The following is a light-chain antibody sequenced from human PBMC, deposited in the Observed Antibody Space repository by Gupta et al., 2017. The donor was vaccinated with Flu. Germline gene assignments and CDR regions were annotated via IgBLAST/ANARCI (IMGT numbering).Light chain of an antibody. CDR3: QQYGSSPWT. Sequence: ERATHDCSASQSVSSSDLVWYQHKPGQAPWLLIYSASSRATGFPDRFSGRGSGPYCTLTISRLEPEDFAVYYCQQYGSSPWTFGQGTKVEIK. V-gene: IGKV3-20*01. J-gene: IGKJ1*01. CDR2: SAS. CDR1: QSVSSSD.